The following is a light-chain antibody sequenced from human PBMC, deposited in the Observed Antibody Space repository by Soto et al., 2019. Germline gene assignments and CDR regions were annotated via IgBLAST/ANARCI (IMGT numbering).Light chain of an antibody. V-gene: IGKV1-5*01. CDR2: DAS. Sequence: DIQMTQSPSTLSASVGDRVTITCRASQSISSWLAWYQQKPGKAPKVLIYDASSLESGVPSRFSGSVSGTEFTLTISSLQPDYFATYYCQQYNSYSSFTFGQGTKLEIK. CDR3: QQYNSYSSFT. CDR1: QSISSW. J-gene: IGKJ2*01.